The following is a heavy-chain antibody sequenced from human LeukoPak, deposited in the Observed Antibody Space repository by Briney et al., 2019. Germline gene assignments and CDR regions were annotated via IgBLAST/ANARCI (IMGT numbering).Heavy chain of an antibody. CDR1: AYTFTSYY. D-gene: IGHD3-22*01. CDR2: IYPSGGST. Sequence: ASVKVSCKASAYTFTSYYMHWVRQAPGQGLEWMGIIYPSGGSTSYAQKFQGRVTMTRDTSTSTVYMELSSLRSEDTAVYYCARGHYYYDSSGYYYFDYWGQGTLVTVSS. V-gene: IGHV1-46*01. CDR3: ARGHYYYDSSGYYYFDY. J-gene: IGHJ4*02.